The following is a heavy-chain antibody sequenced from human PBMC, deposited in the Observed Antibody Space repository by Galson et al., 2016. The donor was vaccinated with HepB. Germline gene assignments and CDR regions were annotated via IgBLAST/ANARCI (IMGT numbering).Heavy chain of an antibody. CDR2: FYHSGIT. D-gene: IGHD3/OR15-3a*01. J-gene: IGHJ6*03. CDR3: ARGLDYYYYHIDV. V-gene: IGHV4-61*01. Sequence: SETLSLTCTVSGDSVTSDTYYWSWVRQSPGKGLEWIGYFYHSGITKYNPAFKSRVTISQDTPKNQLSLRLSSVTAADTAVYYCARGLDYYYYHIDVWGKGTTVTVSS. CDR1: GDSVTSDTYY.